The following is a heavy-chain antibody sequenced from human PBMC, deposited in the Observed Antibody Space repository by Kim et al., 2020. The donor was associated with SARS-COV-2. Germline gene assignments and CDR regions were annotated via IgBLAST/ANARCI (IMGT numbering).Heavy chain of an antibody. Sequence: GDSVKGRFTISRDNSKKAVFLQMDSLRPTDTAVYYCAKAIGWQLYDAVDVWGQGTVVTVSS. J-gene: IGHJ3*01. D-gene: IGHD1-1*01. CDR3: AKAIGWQLYDAVDV. V-gene: IGHV3-33*06.